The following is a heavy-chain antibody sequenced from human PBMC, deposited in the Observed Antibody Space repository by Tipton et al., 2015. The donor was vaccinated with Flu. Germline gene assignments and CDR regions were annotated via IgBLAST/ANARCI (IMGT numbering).Heavy chain of an antibody. CDR3: ARALNSGREYTFDI. D-gene: IGHD1-26*01. CDR1: GYFISSGYY. Sequence: LRLSCTVSGYFISSGYYWGWIRQSPGAGLQWIATIIQSGNAYYNPSLRSRVTISVDTTKNLFSLNLSSVTATDTAVYYCARALNSGREYTFDIWGRGTVVTVSS. J-gene: IGHJ3*02. CDR2: IIQSGNA. V-gene: IGHV4-38-2*02.